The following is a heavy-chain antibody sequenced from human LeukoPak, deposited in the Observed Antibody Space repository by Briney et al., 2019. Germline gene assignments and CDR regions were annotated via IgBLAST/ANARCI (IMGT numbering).Heavy chain of an antibody. CDR2: IYYSGST. D-gene: IGHD6-19*01. CDR1: GGSISSDSYY. CDR3: ASLAVAGLSEGY. V-gene: IGHV4-39*01. J-gene: IGHJ4*02. Sequence: SETLSLTCTVSGGSISSDSYYWAWIRQPPGKGLEWIASIYYSGSTYYNPSLKSRVTISVDTSRDQFSLKLSSVTAADTAVYYCASLAVAGLSEGYWGQGALVIVSS.